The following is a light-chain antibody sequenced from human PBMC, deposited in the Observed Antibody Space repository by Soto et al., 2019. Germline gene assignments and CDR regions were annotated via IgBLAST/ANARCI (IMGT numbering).Light chain of an antibody. J-gene: IGLJ1*01. Sequence: QSALTQPASVSGSPGQSITISCTGTSSDVGGYNYVSWYQQHPGKAPKLMIYDVSNRPSGVSNRFSGSKSGNTASLTISGLQAEYEADYYCSSYTSSSPHVFGTGTKLTVL. CDR3: SSYTSSSPHV. CDR2: DVS. V-gene: IGLV2-14*01. CDR1: SSDVGGYNY.